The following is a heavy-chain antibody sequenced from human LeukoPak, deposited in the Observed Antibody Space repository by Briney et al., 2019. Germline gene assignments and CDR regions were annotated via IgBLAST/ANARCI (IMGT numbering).Heavy chain of an antibody. CDR1: GFTISNYA. V-gene: IGHV3-23*01. CDR3: AKDPSGSYMYGYFDI. CDR2: VSGSGGGT. D-gene: IGHD3-10*01. J-gene: IGHJ4*02. Sequence: GGSLRLSCVAPGFTISNYAMSWVRQVPGKGLEWASVVSGSGGGTNYADYVKGRFTISRDISTTTLYLQMNSLRGEDTAIYYCAKDPSGSYMYGYFDIWGQGTPVTVPS.